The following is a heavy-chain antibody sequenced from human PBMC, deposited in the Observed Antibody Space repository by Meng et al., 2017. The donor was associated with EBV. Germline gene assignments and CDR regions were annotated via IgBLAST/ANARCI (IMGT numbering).Heavy chain of an antibody. CDR2: INPTGENT. V-gene: IGHV1-46*01. CDR1: GYTFSSYY. D-gene: IGHD1-26*01. Sequence: VQLGQSGAEVKKPGATVKVSCKESGYTFSSYYIHWVREAPGQGLEWMGMINPTGENTAYAQKFQGRVTMTRDMSTSSVYMELSSLRPDDTALYYCARAWGYTGNYYYFDYWGQGTLVTVSS. J-gene: IGHJ4*02. CDR3: ARAWGYTGNYYYFDY.